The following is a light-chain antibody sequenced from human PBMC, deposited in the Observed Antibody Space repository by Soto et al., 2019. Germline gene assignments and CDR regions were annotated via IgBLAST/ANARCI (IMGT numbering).Light chain of an antibody. Sequence: DVVMPPSPLSLPVTLGQPASISCRSSQSLVYSYVNIYLNWFQQRPGQSPRRLIYKVSNRDSGVTRRLSGCGSGADFTLNIRGVEAEDVGVYYCMQGSHWPSTFGQGTKVEIK. J-gene: IGKJ1*01. CDR1: QSLVYSYVNIY. CDR3: MQGSHWPST. CDR2: KVS. V-gene: IGKV2-30*01.